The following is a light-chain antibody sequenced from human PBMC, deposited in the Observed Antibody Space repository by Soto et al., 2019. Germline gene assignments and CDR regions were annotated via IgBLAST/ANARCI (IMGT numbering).Light chain of an antibody. CDR1: SSDVGNYKY. J-gene: IGLJ1*01. CDR2: EVS. V-gene: IGLV2-14*01. Sequence: QSVLTQPASVSGSPGQSITISCTGTSSDVGNYKYVSWYQQHPGKAPKLMIYEVSNRPSGVSNRFSGSKSGNTASLTISGLQAEYETDYYCCSYTSSGTYVFGTGTKLTVL. CDR3: CSYTSSGTYV.